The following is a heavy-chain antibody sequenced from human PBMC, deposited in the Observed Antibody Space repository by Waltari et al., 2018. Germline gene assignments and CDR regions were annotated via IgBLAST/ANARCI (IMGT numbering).Heavy chain of an antibody. CDR3: ARVFPSYGDYEGSDLDV. D-gene: IGHD4-17*01. Sequence: QVQLVESGGGVVQPGRSLRLSCAASGFTFSSYATHRVGQAPGTGLEWVAVISYDGSNKYYADSVKGRFTISRDNSKNTLYLQMNSLRAEDTAVYYCARVFPSYGDYEGSDLDVWGQGTTVNVSS. J-gene: IGHJ6*02. CDR1: GFTFSSYA. V-gene: IGHV3-30-3*01. CDR2: ISYDGSNK.